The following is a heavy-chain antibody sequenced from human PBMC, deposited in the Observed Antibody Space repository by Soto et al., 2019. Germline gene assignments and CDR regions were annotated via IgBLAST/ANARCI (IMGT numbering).Heavy chain of an antibody. CDR1: GFTFSSYA. J-gene: IGHJ6*02. CDR2: ISYDGSNK. CDR3: ARDRFLEWSNYGMDV. Sequence: LRLSCAASGFTFSSYAVHWVRQAPGKGLEWVAVISYDGSNKYYADSVKGRFTISRDNSKNTLYLQMNRLRAEDTAVYYCARDRFLEWSNYGMDVWGQGTTVTV. D-gene: IGHD3-3*01. V-gene: IGHV3-30-3*01.